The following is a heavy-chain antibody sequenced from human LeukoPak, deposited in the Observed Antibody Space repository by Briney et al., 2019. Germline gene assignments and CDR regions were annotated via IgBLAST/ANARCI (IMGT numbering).Heavy chain of an antibody. CDR3: ARESKRILRYFDWLFPLEWFDP. CDR2: IYTSGST. D-gene: IGHD3-9*01. Sequence: SETLSLTCTVSGGSISSGSYYWSWIRQPAGKGLEWIGRIYTSGSTNYNPSLKSRVTISVDTSKNQFSLKLSSVTAADTAVYYCARESKRILRYFDWLFPLEWFDPWGQGTLVTVSS. CDR1: GGSISSGSYY. J-gene: IGHJ5*01. V-gene: IGHV4-61*02.